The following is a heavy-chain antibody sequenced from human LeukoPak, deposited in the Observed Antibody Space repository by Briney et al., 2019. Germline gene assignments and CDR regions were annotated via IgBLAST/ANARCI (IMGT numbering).Heavy chain of an antibody. J-gene: IGHJ4*02. Sequence: GRSLRLSCVASGFSFISYTMHWVRQAPGKGLEWVAVIWYDGSNKYYADSVKGRFTISRDNSRNTLYLQMNSLRAEDTAVYYCVRELPPVVQYYFDYWGPGTLVTVSS. CDR1: GFSFISYT. CDR2: IWYDGSNK. CDR3: VRELPPVVQYYFDY. V-gene: IGHV3-33*08. D-gene: IGHD3-22*01.